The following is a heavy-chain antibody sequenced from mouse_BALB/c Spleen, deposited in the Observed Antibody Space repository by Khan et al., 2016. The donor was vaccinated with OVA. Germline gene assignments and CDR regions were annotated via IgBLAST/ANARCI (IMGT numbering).Heavy chain of an antibody. Sequence: QVQLQQSGAELARPGASVKMSCRASGYTFTSNTMHWVKQRPGQGLEWIGYINPRSGYSNYNQNFKDKATLTADKSSSTAYMQLSSLTSEDSAVYYCARRTTVYAMDYWGQGTSGTVSS. D-gene: IGHD1-1*01. CDR3: ARRTTVYAMDY. J-gene: IGHJ4*01. CDR1: GYTFTSNT. CDR2: INPRSGYS. V-gene: IGHV1-4*01.